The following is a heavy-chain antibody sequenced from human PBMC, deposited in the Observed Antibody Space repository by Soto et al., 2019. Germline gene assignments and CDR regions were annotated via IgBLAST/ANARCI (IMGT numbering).Heavy chain of an antibody. CDR1: GFSLSTSGVG. D-gene: IGHD3-9*01. V-gene: IGHV2-5*02. J-gene: IGHJ6*02. Sequence: QITLKESGPTLVKPTQTLTLTCTFSGFSLSTSGVGVGWIRQPPGKALEWLALIYWDDDKRYSPSLKSRLTITKDTSKNQVVLTMTNMDPVDTATYYCAHSGPYYDILTGYSPYYYYGMDVWGQGTTVTVSS. CDR2: IYWDDDK. CDR3: AHSGPYYDILTGYSPYYYYGMDV.